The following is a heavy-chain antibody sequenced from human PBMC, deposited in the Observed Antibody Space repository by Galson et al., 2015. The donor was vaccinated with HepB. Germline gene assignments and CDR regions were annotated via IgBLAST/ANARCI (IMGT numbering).Heavy chain of an antibody. CDR3: AHRRANSAYNY. CDR2: IYWDDDR. Sequence: ALVKPTQPLTLTCTFSGFSLTTNGVGVGWIRQPPGKALEWLALIYWDDDRRYSPSLKNRLTITKDTSKNQVALTMTNMDPVDTATYYCAHRRANSAYNYWGHGTLVTVSS. D-gene: IGHD1-14*01. V-gene: IGHV2-5*02. J-gene: IGHJ4*01. CDR1: GFSLTTNGVG.